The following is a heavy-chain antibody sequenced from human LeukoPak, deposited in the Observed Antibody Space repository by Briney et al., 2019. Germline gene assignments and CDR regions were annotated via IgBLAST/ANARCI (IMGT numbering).Heavy chain of an antibody. CDR1: SGSISTSNYY. V-gene: IGHV4-39*01. CDR2: IYYSGNT. D-gene: IGHD3/OR15-3a*01. CDR3: ARQTGSGLFILP. J-gene: IGHJ4*02. Sequence: PSETLSLTCTVSSGSISTSNYYWGWVRQPPGKALEWIGSIYYSGNTYYNASLKSQVSISIDTSKNQFSLRLTSVTAADTAVYYCARQTGSGLFILPGGQGTLVTVSS.